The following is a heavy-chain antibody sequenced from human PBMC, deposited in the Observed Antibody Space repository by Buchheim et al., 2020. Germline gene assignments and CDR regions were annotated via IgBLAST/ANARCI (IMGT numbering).Heavy chain of an antibody. J-gene: IGHJ4*02. D-gene: IGHD3-22*01. CDR2: IYYSGST. CDR3: ARSLRDQYYYDSSGYHY. CDR1: GGSISSSSYY. Sequence: QLQLQESGPGLVKPSETLSLTCTVSGGSISSSSYYWGWIRQPPGKGLEWIGSIYYSGSTYYNPSLKSRVTISVDTSKNQFSLKLSSVTAADTAVYYCARSLRDQYYYDSSGYHYWGQGTL. V-gene: IGHV4-39*01.